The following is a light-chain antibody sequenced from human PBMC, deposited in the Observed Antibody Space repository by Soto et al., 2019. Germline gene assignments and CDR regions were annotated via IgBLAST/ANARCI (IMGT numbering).Light chain of an antibody. CDR2: GAS. V-gene: IGKV3-15*01. J-gene: IGKJ2*01. CDR3: QQYNNWPPYT. CDR1: QSVSSN. Sequence: EVVMTQSPVTLSVSPGETATLSCRASQSVSSNLAWYQQKPGQAPRLLIYGASTRATRIPDRFSGSGSGTEFTLTISSMQSEDFAVYHCQQYNNWPPYTFGQGTKLEIK.